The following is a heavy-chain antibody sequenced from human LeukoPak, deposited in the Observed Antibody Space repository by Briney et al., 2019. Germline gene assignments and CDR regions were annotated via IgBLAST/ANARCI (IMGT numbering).Heavy chain of an antibody. CDR2: ISGSGGST. V-gene: IGHV3-23*01. CDR1: GFTFSSYG. J-gene: IGHJ4*02. D-gene: IGHD3-16*01. Sequence: GGSLRLSCAASGFTFSSYGMSWVRQAPGKGLEWVSAISGSGGSTYYADSVKGRFTISRDNSKTTLYLQMNSLRAEDTAVYYCAKRGGMYPAYYFDYWGQGTLVTVSS. CDR3: AKRGGMYPAYYFDY.